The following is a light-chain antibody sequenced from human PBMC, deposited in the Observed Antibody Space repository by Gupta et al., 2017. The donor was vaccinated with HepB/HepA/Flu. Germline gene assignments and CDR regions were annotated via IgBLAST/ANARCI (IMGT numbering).Light chain of an antibody. V-gene: IGLV1-47*01. J-gene: IGLJ3*02. CDR1: SFNIGSNY. CDR3: ATWDDSLSGPV. Sequence: QAALTQPPTASASRGERVYISGSGSSFNIGSNYVYWYQQLPGTAPKLLIYTYNQRPSGVPDRFSGSKSGTSASLAISGLRSEEEADYYCATWDDSLSGPVFGGGTKLTVL. CDR2: TYN.